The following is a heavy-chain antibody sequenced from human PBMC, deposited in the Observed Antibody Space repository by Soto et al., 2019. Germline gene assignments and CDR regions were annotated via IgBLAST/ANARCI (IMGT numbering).Heavy chain of an antibody. CDR3: ARSPGRDWFDP. V-gene: IGHV4-30-4*01. Sequence: PSETLSLTCTVSGGSISSGDYYWSWIRQSPGKGLEWIGYIYYSGSTYYNPSLKSRVTISVDTSKNQFSLKLSSVTAADTAVYYCARSPGRDWFDPWGQGTLVTVSS. CDR1: GGSISSGDYY. CDR2: IYYSGST. J-gene: IGHJ5*02.